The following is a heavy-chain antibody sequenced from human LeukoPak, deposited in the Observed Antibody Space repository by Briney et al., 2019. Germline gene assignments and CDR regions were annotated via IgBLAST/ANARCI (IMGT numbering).Heavy chain of an antibody. CDR1: GFPFSSYA. CDR2: ISDSGGST. Sequence: GGSLRLSCSASGFPFSSYAMHWVRQAPGKGLEYVSAISDSGGSTYYADSVKGRFTISRDNSKNTLYLQMSSLRAEDTAVYYCARVSVAGTPDRDYFDYWGQGTLVTVSS. J-gene: IGHJ4*02. D-gene: IGHD6-19*01. V-gene: IGHV3-64D*09. CDR3: ARVSVAGTPDRDYFDY.